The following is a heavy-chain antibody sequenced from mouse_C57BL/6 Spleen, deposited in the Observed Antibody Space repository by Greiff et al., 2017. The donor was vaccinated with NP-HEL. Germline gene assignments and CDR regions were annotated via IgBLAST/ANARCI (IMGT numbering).Heavy chain of an antibody. Sequence: VQLKQSGPGLVKPSQSLSLTCSVTGYSITSGYYWNWIRQFPGNKLEWMGYISYDGSNNYNPSLKNRISITRDTSKNQFFLKLNSVTTEDTATYYWSSHITTVVARAMDYWGQGTSVTVSS. J-gene: IGHJ4*01. CDR2: ISYDGSN. CDR3: SSHITTVVARAMDY. V-gene: IGHV3-6*01. D-gene: IGHD1-1*01. CDR1: GYSITSGYY.